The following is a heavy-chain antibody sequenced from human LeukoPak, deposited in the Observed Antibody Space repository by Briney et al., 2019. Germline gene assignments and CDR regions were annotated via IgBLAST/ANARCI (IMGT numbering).Heavy chain of an antibody. CDR3: ARGWYYDILNGTQGADF. J-gene: IGHJ4*02. Sequence: GGSLRLSCAASGFTVTHYGMHWVRQAPGKGLEWVAVIWYDGSEKCSAASVKGRFTIDRDDSRHTVYLQMNTLRAEDTAVYYCARGWYYDILNGTQGADFSGQGTLVIVSS. CDR1: GFTVTHYG. V-gene: IGHV3-33*01. CDR2: IWYDGSEK. D-gene: IGHD3-9*01.